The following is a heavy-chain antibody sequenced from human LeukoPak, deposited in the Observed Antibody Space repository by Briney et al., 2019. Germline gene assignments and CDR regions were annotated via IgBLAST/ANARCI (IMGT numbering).Heavy chain of an antibody. CDR2: IYSGGST. CDR3: ARENRYSSSTPSFDY. Sequence: PGGSLRLSCAVSGFTVSSNYMSWVRQAPGKGLEWVSVIYSGGSTYYADSVKGRFTISRDNSKNTLYLQINSLRAEDTAVYYCARENRYSSSTPSFDYWGQGTLVTVSS. V-gene: IGHV3-66*01. J-gene: IGHJ4*02. D-gene: IGHD6-13*01. CDR1: GFTVSSNY.